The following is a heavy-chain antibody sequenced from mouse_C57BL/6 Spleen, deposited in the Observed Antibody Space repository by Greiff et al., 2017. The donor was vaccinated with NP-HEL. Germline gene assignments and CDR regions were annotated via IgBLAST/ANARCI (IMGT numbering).Heavy chain of an antibody. Sequence: EVQLQQSGPELVKPGASVKIPCKASGYTFTDYNMDWVKQSHGKSLEWIGDINPNNGGTIYNQKFKGKATLTVDKSSSTAYMELRSLTSEDTAVYYCARRYYDYDLDYWGQGTTLTVAS. CDR3: ARRYYDYDLDY. CDR1: GYTFTDYN. V-gene: IGHV1-18*01. CDR2: INPNNGGT. D-gene: IGHD2-4*01. J-gene: IGHJ2*01.